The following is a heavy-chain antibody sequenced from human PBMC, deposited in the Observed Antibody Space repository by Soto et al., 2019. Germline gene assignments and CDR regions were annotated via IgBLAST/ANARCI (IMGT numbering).Heavy chain of an antibody. Sequence: PGESLKISCKGSGYSFTSYWIGWVRQMPGKGLEWMGIIYPGDSDTRYSPSFQGQVTISADKSISTAYLQWSSLKASDTAMYYFARFDFLSGYRGRCGHYYGIDVWGQGTTVTVSS. V-gene: IGHV5-51*01. CDR1: GYSFTSYW. CDR3: ARFDFLSGYRGRCGHYYGIDV. D-gene: IGHD3-3*01. CDR2: IYPGDSDT. J-gene: IGHJ6*02.